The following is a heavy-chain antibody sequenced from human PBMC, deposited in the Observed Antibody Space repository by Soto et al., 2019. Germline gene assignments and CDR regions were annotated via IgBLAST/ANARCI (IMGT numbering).Heavy chain of an antibody. CDR3: AKQLLAVAGYLHGMDV. V-gene: IGHV3-30*18. CDR1: GFTFSSYG. J-gene: IGHJ6*02. CDR2: ISQDGSNK. Sequence: QVQLVESGGGVVQPGRSLRLSCAASGFTFSSYGMHWVRQAPGKGLEWVAVISQDGSNKYFADSVKGRFTISRDNSQNTLYLQMNSLRAEDTAVYYCAKQLLAVAGYLHGMDVWGQGTTVTVSS. D-gene: IGHD6-19*01.